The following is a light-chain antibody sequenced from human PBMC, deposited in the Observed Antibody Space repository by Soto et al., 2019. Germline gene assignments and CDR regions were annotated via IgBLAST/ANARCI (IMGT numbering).Light chain of an antibody. CDR3: HQRSNWPPDT. Sequence: EIVLTQSPGTLSLSPGERATLSCSARQSVSIDLAWYQQTPGQAPRLLIYGASTRATGIPVRFSGSGSGTDFTLTISSLEPEDFAVYYCHQRSNWPPDTFGQGTKVDIK. V-gene: IGKV3-11*01. CDR2: GAS. J-gene: IGKJ1*01. CDR1: QSVSID.